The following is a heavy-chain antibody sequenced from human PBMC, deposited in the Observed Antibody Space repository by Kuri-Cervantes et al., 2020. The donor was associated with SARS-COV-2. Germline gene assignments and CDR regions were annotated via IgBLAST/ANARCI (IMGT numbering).Heavy chain of an antibody. CDR2: ISYDGSNK. D-gene: IGHD4-17*01. CDR3: ARAYGDYVFREGLDS. Sequence: GESLKISCAASGFPFNTHTMNWVRQAPGKGLEWVAVISYDGSNKYYADSVKGRFTISRDNSKNTLYLQMNSLRVEDTALYYCARAYGDYVFREGLDSWGQGTLVTVSS. J-gene: IGHJ4*02. CDR1: GFPFNTHT. V-gene: IGHV3-30-3*01.